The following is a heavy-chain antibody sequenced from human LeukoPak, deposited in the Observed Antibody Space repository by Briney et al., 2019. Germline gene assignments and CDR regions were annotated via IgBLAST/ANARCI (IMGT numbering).Heavy chain of an antibody. CDR3: ASVYNSGWDDAFDI. J-gene: IGHJ3*02. D-gene: IGHD6-19*01. V-gene: IGHV4-4*02. CDR1: GGSISSSNW. Sequence: SGTLSLTCAVSGGSISSSNWWSWVRPPPGKGLEWIGEIYHSGSTNYSPSLKSRVTISVDKSKNQFSLKLSSVTAADTAVYYCASVYNSGWDDAFDIWGQGTMVTVSS. CDR2: IYHSGST.